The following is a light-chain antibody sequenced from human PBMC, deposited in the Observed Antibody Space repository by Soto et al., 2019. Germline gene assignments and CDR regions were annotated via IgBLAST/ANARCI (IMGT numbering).Light chain of an antibody. CDR1: QTIKKY. J-gene: IGKJ2*01. Sequence: IQMTQSPSSLSASVGDRVTVTCRASQTIKKYLNWYQCKPGKAPKLLIYGASNLQRGVPSRFSGSGSGTDFTLPISRLEKDDFAPYYCHQIFSAPFTFGQGTGLE. CDR3: HQIFSAPFT. CDR2: GAS. V-gene: IGKV1-39*01.